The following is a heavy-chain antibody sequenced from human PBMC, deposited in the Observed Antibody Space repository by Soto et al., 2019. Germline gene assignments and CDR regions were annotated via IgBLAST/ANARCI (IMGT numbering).Heavy chain of an antibody. V-gene: IGHV4-31*01. D-gene: IGHD3-16*01. Sequence: QVQLQESGPGLVKPSQTLSLTCTVSGGSISSGGYYWSWIRQHPGKGLEWIGSIYYSGSTYYNPCLKSIVTISVDTSKNPFPMKLSSATAAETAVYSWARGVLHWGPGTLVTVSS. J-gene: IGHJ4*02. CDR3: ARGVLH. CDR2: IYYSGST. CDR1: GGSISSGGYY.